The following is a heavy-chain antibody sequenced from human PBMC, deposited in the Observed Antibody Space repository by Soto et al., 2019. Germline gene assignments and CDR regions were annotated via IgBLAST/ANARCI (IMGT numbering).Heavy chain of an antibody. J-gene: IGHJ3*02. CDR1: GFSLRTSGVG. Sequence: QITLKESGPTLVKPTQTLTLTCTFSGFSLRTSGVGVGWIRQPPGKALEWLALIYWDDDKRYSPSLKSRLTIPKDTSKNQVVHTMTNMDPVDTATYYCAHRQLKGYGDPLASSAFDIWGRGTMVTVSS. V-gene: IGHV2-5*02. D-gene: IGHD4-17*01. CDR2: IYWDDDK. CDR3: AHRQLKGYGDPLASSAFDI.